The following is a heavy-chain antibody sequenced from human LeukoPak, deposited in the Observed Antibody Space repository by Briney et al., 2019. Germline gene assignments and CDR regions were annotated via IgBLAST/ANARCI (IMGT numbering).Heavy chain of an antibody. D-gene: IGHD3-22*01. CDR2: IYYSGST. Sequence: SETLSLTCTVSGGSITTTSYFWGWIRQPPGTGLEWIGAIYYSGSTSYNPSLESRVTMSVDTSKNQFSLKLSSVTAADTAVYYCARLDGSGYYGIDYWGQGTLVTVSS. CDR1: GGSITTTSYF. CDR3: ARLDGSGYYGIDY. V-gene: IGHV4-39*01. J-gene: IGHJ4*02.